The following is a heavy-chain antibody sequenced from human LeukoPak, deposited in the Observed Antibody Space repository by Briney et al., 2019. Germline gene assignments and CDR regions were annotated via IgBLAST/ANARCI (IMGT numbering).Heavy chain of an antibody. Sequence: PGGSLRLSCAASGFIFSSYSMNWVRQAPGKGLEWVSSISSSSSYIYYADSVKGRFTISRDNAKNSLYLQMNSLRAEDTAVYYCARVPNYYDSSGPIWGQGTLVTVSS. CDR1: GFIFSSYS. J-gene: IGHJ4*02. CDR3: ARVPNYYDSSGPI. CDR2: ISSSSSYI. V-gene: IGHV3-21*01. D-gene: IGHD3-22*01.